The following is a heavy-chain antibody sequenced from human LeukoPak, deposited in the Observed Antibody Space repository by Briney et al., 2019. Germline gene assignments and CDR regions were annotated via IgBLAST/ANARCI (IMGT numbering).Heavy chain of an antibody. CDR1: GYSISSGYY. Sequence: PSETLSLTCAVSGYSISSGYYWGWIRQPPGKGLEWIGSIYHSGSTFYNPSVKSRVTISLDASKNQFSLKLSSVTAADRPVYYCAGRMEHYGNYYFDYWGQGTLVTVSS. J-gene: IGHJ4*02. V-gene: IGHV4-38-2*01. CDR2: IYHSGST. D-gene: IGHD3-10*01. CDR3: AGRMEHYGNYYFDY.